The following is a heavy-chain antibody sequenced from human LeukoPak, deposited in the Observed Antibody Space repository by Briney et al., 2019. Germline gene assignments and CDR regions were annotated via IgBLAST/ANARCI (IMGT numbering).Heavy chain of an antibody. Sequence: GSLRLSCAASGFTFSSYSMNWVRQAPGKGLEWVSYISSSSSTIYYADSVKGRFTISRDNAKNSLYLQMNSLRAEDTAVYYCARSLAATRYYFDYWGQGTLVTVSS. D-gene: IGHD2-15*01. CDR3: ARSLAATRYYFDY. V-gene: IGHV3-48*04. J-gene: IGHJ4*02. CDR2: ISSSSSTI. CDR1: GFTFSSYS.